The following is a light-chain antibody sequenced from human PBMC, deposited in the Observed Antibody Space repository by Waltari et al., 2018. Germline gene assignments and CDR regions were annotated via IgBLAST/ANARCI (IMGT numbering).Light chain of an antibody. V-gene: IGKV1-33*01. J-gene: IGKJ4*02. CDR2: DAS. CDR3: QQDDNLPERLT. Sequence: DIQMTQSPSSLSASVGDRVIITCQASQDIRNYLNWYQQKLGKAPKLLIHDASNLETGVPSRFSGSGSGTHVTVTISNLQPEDIATYYCQQDDNLPERLTFGGGTKVEIK. CDR1: QDIRNY.